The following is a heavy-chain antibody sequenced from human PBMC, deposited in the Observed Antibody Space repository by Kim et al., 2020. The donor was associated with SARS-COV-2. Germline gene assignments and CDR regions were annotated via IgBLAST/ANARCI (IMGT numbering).Heavy chain of an antibody. J-gene: IGHJ3*02. Sequence: ANSVKSRFTISRDNAKNSLYLQMNSLRAEDTAMYYCAGSIMGTTGDTFDIWGQGTMVTVSS. V-gene: IGHV3-21*01. CDR3: AGSIMGTTGDTFDI. D-gene: IGHD1-7*01.